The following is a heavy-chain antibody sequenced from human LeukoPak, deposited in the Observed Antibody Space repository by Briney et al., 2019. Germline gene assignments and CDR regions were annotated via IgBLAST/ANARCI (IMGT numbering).Heavy chain of an antibody. CDR3: ARDSYCSGGSCYSGWFDP. V-gene: IGHV1-18*01. D-gene: IGHD2-15*01. CDR1: GYTFTSYG. J-gene: IGHJ5*02. Sequence: ASVKVSCKASGYTFTSYGISWVRQAPGQGLEWMGWISAYNGNTNYAQKLQGRVTMTTDTSTSTAYMELRSLRSDDTAVYYCARDSYCSGGSCYSGWFDPWGQGTLVTVSS. CDR2: ISAYNGNT.